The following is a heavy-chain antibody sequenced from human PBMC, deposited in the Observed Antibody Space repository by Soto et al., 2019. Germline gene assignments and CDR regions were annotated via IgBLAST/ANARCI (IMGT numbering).Heavy chain of an antibody. Sequence: QGQLVDSGGGVVEPGSSLRLSCAASGFTFSSYGMHWVRQAPGKGLEWVAVISYDGSNKYYADSVKGRFTISRDNSKNTLSLQMTSLRAEDTAVYYCEKLELHDFDYCGHGTLVTFSS. CDR2: ISYDGSNK. CDR3: EKLELHDFDY. CDR1: GFTFSSYG. J-gene: IGHJ4*01. D-gene: IGHD1-7*01. V-gene: IGHV3-30*18.